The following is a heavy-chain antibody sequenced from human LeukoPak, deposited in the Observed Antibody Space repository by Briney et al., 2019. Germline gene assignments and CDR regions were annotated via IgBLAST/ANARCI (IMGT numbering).Heavy chain of an antibody. CDR1: GGSISSYY. D-gene: IGHD2-15*01. CDR3: ARVGRDYCSGGSCYPNYYYYYMDV. Sequence: SETLSLTCTVSGGSISSYYWSWIRQPAGKGLEWIGRIYTSGSTNYNPSLKSRVTMSVDTSKNQFSLKLSSVTAADTAVYYCARVGRDYCSGGSCYPNYYYYYMDVWGKGTTVTVTS. CDR2: IYTSGST. J-gene: IGHJ6*03. V-gene: IGHV4-4*07.